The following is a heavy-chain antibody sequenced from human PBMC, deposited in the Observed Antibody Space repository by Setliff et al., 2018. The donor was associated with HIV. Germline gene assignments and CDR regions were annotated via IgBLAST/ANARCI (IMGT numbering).Heavy chain of an antibody. CDR2: IYPGDSDT. CDR1: GYSFTSYW. Sequence: PGESLKISCKGSGYSFTSYWIGWVRQMPGKGLEWMGIIYPGDSDTRYSPSFQGQVTISADKSISTAYLQWSSLKASDTAIYYCARLGPGPMFRTNFDYWGQGTQVTVSS. CDR3: ARLGPGPMFRTNFDY. D-gene: IGHD3-10*01. J-gene: IGHJ4*02. V-gene: IGHV5-51*01.